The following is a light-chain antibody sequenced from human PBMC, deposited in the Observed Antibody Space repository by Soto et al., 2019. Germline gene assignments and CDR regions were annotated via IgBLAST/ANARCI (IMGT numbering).Light chain of an antibody. CDR1: QSVSSY. V-gene: IGKV3-11*01. CDR2: DAS. J-gene: IGKJ3*01. Sequence: EIVLTQSPATLSLSPGERATLSCRASQSVSSYLAWYQQKPGQAPRLLIYDASSRATGIPARFSGSGSGTDFTLTISSLEPEDFAVYYCQQRDYWRFTVGPGTKVDIK. CDR3: QQRDYWRFT.